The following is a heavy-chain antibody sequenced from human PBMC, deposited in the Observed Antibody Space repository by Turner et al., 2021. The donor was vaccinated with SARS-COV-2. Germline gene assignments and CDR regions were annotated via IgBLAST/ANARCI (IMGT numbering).Heavy chain of an antibody. D-gene: IGHD3-3*01. CDR2: INHIGET. V-gene: IGHV4-34*01. CDR3: ARLVVVRAGVFIIRPYRRGYFDS. Sequence: QVQLRRWGAGLLRPPEPLSLPCAVYGGSFRVTMWSWIRQSPGKGLEWIGDINHIGETNYNPSLKSRVTTSVDMSKNQFSLRLASVTAADTAVYFCARLVVVRAGVFIIRPYRRGYFDSWGQGTLVTVSS. CDR1: GGSFRVTM. J-gene: IGHJ4*02.